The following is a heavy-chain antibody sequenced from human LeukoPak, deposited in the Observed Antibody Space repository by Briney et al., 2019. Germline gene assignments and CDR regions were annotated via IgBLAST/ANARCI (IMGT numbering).Heavy chain of an antibody. D-gene: IGHD3-10*01. CDR3: AKVGRGTTIIRNWFDP. CDR1: GFTLSSYA. CDR2: ISGSGGST. V-gene: IGHV3-23*01. J-gene: IGHJ5*02. Sequence: GGSLRLSCAASGFTLSSYAMNWVRQAPGKGLEWVSGISGSGGSTYYADSADSVKGRFTISRDNSKNTLYLQMNSLRVEDTAVYYCAKVGRGTTIIRNWFDPWGQGTLVTVSS.